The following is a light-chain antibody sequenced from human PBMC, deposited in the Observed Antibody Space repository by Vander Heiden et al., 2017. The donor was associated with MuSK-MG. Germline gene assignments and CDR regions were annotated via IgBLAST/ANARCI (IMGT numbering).Light chain of an antibody. Sequence: EIVMTQSPATLSVSPGERATLSCRASQSISINLAWYQQKPGRAPRLLIFAASTRATGIPARFSGSGYGTEFTLTISSRQSEDFALYYCQQYNNWPPYSFGQGTKLEIK. CDR2: AAS. J-gene: IGKJ2*03. CDR1: QSISIN. V-gene: IGKV3-15*01. CDR3: QQYNNWPPYS.